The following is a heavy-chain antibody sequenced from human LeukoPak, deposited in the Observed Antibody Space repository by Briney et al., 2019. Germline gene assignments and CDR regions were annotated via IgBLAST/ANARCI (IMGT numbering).Heavy chain of an antibody. CDR3: ARHIRYCSGGSCGGWFDP. J-gene: IGHJ5*02. V-gene: IGHV4-34*01. CDR2: INHSGST. D-gene: IGHD2-15*01. CDR1: GGSFSGYY. Sequence: SETLSLTCAVYGGSFSGYYWSWIRQPPGKGLEWIGEINHSGSTNYNPSLKSRVTISVDTSKNQLSLKLSSVTAADTAVYYCARHIRYCSGGSCGGWFDPWGQGTLVTVSS.